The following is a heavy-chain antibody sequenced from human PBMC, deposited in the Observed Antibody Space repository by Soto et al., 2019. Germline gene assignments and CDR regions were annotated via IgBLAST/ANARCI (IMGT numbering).Heavy chain of an antibody. V-gene: IGHV1-3*01. J-gene: IGHJ4*02. CDR2: INAGNGNT. Sequence: QVPLVQSGAEVKKPGASVKVSCKASGYTFTSYAMHWVRQAPGQRLEWMGWINAGNGNTKYSQKFQGRVTITRDTSASTAYMELSSLRSEDTAVYYCARTWLRWTVAGTNFDYWGQGTLVTVSS. CDR3: ARTWLRWTVAGTNFDY. D-gene: IGHD5-12*01. CDR1: GYTFTSYA.